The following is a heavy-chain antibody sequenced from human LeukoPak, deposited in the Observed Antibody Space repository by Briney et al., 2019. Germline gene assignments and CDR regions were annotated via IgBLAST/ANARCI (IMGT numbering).Heavy chain of an antibody. Sequence: GGSLRLSCAASGFTFSSYAMSWVRQAPGKGLEWVSAISGGGGSTYYADSVKGRFTISRDNSKNTLYLQMNSLRAEDTAAYYCAKESLSSPYYFDYWGQGTLVTVSS. CDR1: GFTFSSYA. J-gene: IGHJ4*02. CDR3: AKESLSSPYYFDY. V-gene: IGHV3-23*01. D-gene: IGHD2-15*01. CDR2: ISGGGGST.